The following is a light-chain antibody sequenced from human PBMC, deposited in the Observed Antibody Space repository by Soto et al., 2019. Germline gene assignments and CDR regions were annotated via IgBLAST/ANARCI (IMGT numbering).Light chain of an antibody. CDR2: DVS. Sequence: QSALTQPASVSGSPGQSITISCTGTSSDVGGYNYVSWYQQHPGKAPKLMIYDVSNRPSGVSNRFSGSKSGNTASLTISGLQADDEADYCCSSYTSSSTPLSVVFGGGTKLTVL. J-gene: IGLJ2*01. CDR1: SSDVGGYNY. CDR3: SSYTSSSTPLSVV. V-gene: IGLV2-14*01.